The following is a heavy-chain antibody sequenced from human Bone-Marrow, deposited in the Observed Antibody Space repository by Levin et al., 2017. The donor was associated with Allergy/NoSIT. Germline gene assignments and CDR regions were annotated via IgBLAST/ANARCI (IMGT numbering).Heavy chain of an antibody. CDR2: VSYDGRNK. CDR1: GFTFNYYG. CDR3: VRGGYFGSGNYYRRDAFEI. V-gene: IGHV3-30*03. J-gene: IGHJ3*02. Sequence: SGGSLRLSCAASGFTFNYYGMHWVRQAPGKGLEWVAVVSYDGRNKYYVDSVKGRFTISRDNSKNSLDLQMSGLRVEDTALYYCVRGGYFGSGNYYRRDAFEIWGQGTMVTVSS. D-gene: IGHD3-10*01.